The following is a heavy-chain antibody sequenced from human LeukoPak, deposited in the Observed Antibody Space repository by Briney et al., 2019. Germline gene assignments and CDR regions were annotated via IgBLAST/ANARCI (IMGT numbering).Heavy chain of an antibody. J-gene: IGHJ5*02. V-gene: IGHV3-48*03. D-gene: IGHD6-13*01. CDR3: ARDKYSGSWSKIIDL. CDR2: ISSTGSM. Sequence: GGSLRLSCATSGFNFRSYEMNWVRQAPGKGLEWLSYISSTGSMYYADSVKGRFTISRDDAKNSLSLQMNSLRAEDTAVYYCARDKYSGSWSKIIDLWGQGTLVTVSS. CDR1: GFNFRSYE.